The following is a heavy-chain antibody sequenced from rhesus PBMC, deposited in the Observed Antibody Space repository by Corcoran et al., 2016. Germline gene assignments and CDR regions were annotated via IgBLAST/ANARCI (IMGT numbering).Heavy chain of an antibody. V-gene: IGHV3S16*01. Sequence: EVQLVESGGGLVQPGGSLRLSCAASGFTFSSYGMSWVRQAPGKGLDGVSSISRVISYLYYAASVKGRFTIAGDTAKDSLSLQMNSLRAEDTAVYYCTREGGAVAFDFWGQGLRVTVSS. CDR3: TREGGAVAFDF. D-gene: IGHD6-37*01. CDR1: GFTFSSYG. CDR2: ISRVISYL. J-gene: IGHJ3*01.